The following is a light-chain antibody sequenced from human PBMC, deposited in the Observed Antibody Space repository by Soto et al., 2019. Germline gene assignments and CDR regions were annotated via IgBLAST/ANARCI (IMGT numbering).Light chain of an antibody. V-gene: IGKV3-20*01. Sequence: EIVLTQSPGTLSLSPGERATLSCRASQSVSSSYLAWYQQKPGQATRLLIYGTSSRATGIPDRFSGSGSGTDYTLTISSLETEVLAMYYWQQYVSSPFTFSPRTKVEIK. J-gene: IGKJ3*01. CDR3: QQYVSSPFT. CDR1: QSVSSSY. CDR2: GTS.